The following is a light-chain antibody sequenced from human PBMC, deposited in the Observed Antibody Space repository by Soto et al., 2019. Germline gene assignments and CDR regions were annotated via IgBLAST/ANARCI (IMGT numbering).Light chain of an antibody. CDR3: QQRTNPFT. Sequence: EIVLTQSPATLSLSPGERATLSCRASQSVSTYFAWYQQKPGQAPRLLIYDASSRATGIPARFSGSGSGTDFTLTISSLEPEDFAVYYCQQRTNPFTFGPGTKVEIK. CDR2: DAS. V-gene: IGKV3-11*01. J-gene: IGKJ3*01. CDR1: QSVSTY.